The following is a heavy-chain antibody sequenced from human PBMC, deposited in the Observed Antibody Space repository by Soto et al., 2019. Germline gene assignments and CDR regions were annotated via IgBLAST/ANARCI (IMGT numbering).Heavy chain of an antibody. Sequence: QITLKESGPTLVNPTQTLTLTCTFSGFSLSTSGVGVGWIRQPPGKALEWLALIYWDDDKRYSPSLTSRLTITKDTSKNQVVLTMTNMDPVDTATNYCAHVLVVVANYGMDVWGQGTTVTVSS. J-gene: IGHJ6*02. V-gene: IGHV2-5*02. CDR1: GFSLSTSGVG. D-gene: IGHD2-15*01. CDR2: IYWDDDK. CDR3: AHVLVVVANYGMDV.